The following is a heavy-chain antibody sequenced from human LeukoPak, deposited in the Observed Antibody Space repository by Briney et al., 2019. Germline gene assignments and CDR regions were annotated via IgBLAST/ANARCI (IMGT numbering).Heavy chain of an antibody. Sequence: LVKVSCKASGYTFTNYGVSWVRQAPGQGLEWMGGIIPIFGTANYAQKFQGRVTITADESTSTAYMELSSLRSEDTAVYYCARTTSGRSYWGQGTLVTVSS. CDR1: GYTFTNYG. V-gene: IGHV1-69*13. CDR3: ARTTSGRSY. D-gene: IGHD1-26*01. CDR2: IIPIFGTA. J-gene: IGHJ4*02.